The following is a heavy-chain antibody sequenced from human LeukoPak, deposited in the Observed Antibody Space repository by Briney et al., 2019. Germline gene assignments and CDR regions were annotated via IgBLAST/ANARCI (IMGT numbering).Heavy chain of an antibody. Sequence: GGSLRLSCAASGFTFSSYGMHWVRQAPGKGLEWVAFIRYDGSNKYYADSVKGRFAISRDNSKNTLYLQMNSLRAEDTAVYYCAKHYASSGYHAEYFQHWGQGTLVTVSS. J-gene: IGHJ1*01. V-gene: IGHV3-30*02. CDR2: IRYDGSNK. CDR1: GFTFSSYG. CDR3: AKHYASSGYHAEYFQH. D-gene: IGHD3-22*01.